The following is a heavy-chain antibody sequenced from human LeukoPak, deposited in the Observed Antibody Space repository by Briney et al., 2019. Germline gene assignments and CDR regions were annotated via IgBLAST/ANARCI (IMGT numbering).Heavy chain of an antibody. Sequence: GRSLRLSCAASGFTFSSYGMHWVRQAPGKGLEWVAFIRYDGSNKYYADSVKGRFTISRDNSKNTLYLQMNSLRAEDTAVYYCAKDWSDFPDYWGQGTLVTVFS. J-gene: IGHJ4*02. V-gene: IGHV3-30*02. CDR2: IRYDGSNK. D-gene: IGHD3-3*01. CDR3: AKDWSDFPDY. CDR1: GFTFSSYG.